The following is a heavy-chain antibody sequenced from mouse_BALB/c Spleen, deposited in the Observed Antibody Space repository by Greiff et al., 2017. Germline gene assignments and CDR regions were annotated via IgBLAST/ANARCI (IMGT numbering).Heavy chain of an antibody. CDR1: GYSFTSYW. Sequence: VQLQQSGTVLARPGASVKMSCKASGYSFTSYWMHWVKQRPGQGLEWIGAIYPGNSDTSYNQKFKGKAKLTAVTSASTAYMELSSLTNEDSAVYYCTEDYGNYFDYWGQGTTLTVSS. CDR2: IYPGNSDT. D-gene: IGHD1-1*01. CDR3: TEDYGNYFDY. J-gene: IGHJ2*01. V-gene: IGHV1-5*01.